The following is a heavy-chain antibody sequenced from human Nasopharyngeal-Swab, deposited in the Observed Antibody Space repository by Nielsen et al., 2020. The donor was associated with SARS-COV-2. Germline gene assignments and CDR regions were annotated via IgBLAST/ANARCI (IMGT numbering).Heavy chain of an antibody. V-gene: IGHV3-30*04. J-gene: IGHJ3*02. D-gene: IGHD6-19*01. CDR3: AQDSSGWYQAFDI. Sequence: GESLKISCAASGFTFSSYAMHWVRQAPGKGLEWVAVISYDGINKYYADSVKGRFTISRDNSKNTLYLQMNSLRAEDTAVYYCAQDSSGWYQAFDIWGQGTMVTVSS. CDR2: ISYDGINK. CDR1: GFTFSSYA.